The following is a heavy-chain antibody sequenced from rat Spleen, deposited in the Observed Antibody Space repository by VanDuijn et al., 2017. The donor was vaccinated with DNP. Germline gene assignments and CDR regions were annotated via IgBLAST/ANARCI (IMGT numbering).Heavy chain of an antibody. Sequence: EVKLVESGGGLVQPGRSLKLSCAASGFSFSDYYMAWVRQAPTKGLEWVTYISYDGGSAYYGDSVKGRFTISRDNAKSTLYLQMDSLRSEDTATYYCARHPLEVGDWFAYWGQGTLVTVSS. CDR3: ARHPLEVGDWFAY. D-gene: IGHD4-3*01. V-gene: IGHV5-22*01. CDR1: GFSFSDYY. J-gene: IGHJ3*01. CDR2: ISYDGGSA.